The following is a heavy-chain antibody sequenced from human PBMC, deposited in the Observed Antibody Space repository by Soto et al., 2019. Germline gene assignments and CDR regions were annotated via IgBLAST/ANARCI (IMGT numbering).Heavy chain of an antibody. CDR3: ARADATKEYYDFWSGYYEGRYYMDV. J-gene: IGHJ6*03. V-gene: IGHV3-74*01. D-gene: IGHD3-3*01. Sequence: PGGSLRLSCAASGFTFSSYWMHWVRQAPGKGLVWVSRINSDGSSTSYADSVKGRFTISRDNAKNTLYLQMNSLRAEDTAVYYCARADATKEYYDFWSGYYEGRYYMDVWGKGTTVTVSS. CDR2: INSDGSST. CDR1: GFTFSSYW.